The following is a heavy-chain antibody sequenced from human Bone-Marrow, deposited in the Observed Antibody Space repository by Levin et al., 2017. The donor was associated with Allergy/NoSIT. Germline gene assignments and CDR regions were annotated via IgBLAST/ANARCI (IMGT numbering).Heavy chain of an antibody. Sequence: GESLKISCKGSGYSFTSYWIGWVRQMPGKGLEWVGIIYPGDSDTRYSPSFQGQVTISADKSISNAYLQWSSLRASDTAMYYCARLRIAARRRDYYYYYLDVWGKGTTVTVSS. V-gene: IGHV5-51*01. CDR1: GYSFTSYW. D-gene: IGHD6-6*01. J-gene: IGHJ6*03. CDR3: ARLRIAARRRDYYYYYLDV. CDR2: IYPGDSDT.